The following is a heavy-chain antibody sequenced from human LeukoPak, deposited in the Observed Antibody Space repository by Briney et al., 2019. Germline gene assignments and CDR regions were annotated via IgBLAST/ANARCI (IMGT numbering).Heavy chain of an antibody. CDR1: GFTFSSYS. CDR2: ISSSSSYI. CDR3: ARDISGIAVAFDY. V-gene: IGHV3-21*01. Sequence: GGSLRLSCAASGFTFSSYSMNWVRQAPGKGLEWVSSISSSSSYISYADSVKGRFTISRDNAKNSLYLQMNSLRAEDTAVYYCARDISGIAVAFDYWGQGTLVTVSS. D-gene: IGHD6-19*01. J-gene: IGHJ4*02.